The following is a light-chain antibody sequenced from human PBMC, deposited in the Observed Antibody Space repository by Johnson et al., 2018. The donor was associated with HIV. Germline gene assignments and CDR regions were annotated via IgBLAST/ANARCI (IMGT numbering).Light chain of an antibody. V-gene: IGLV1-51*02. CDR1: SSTIGKNY. CDR3: GTWDTSLSAGGV. Sequence: QSVLTQPPSVSAAPGQKVTISCSGSSSTIGKNYVSWYQVLPGTAPKLLIYKNNERPSGIPDRFSGSKSGTSATLGITGLQTGDEADYYGGTWDTSLSAGGVFGTGTKVTVL. J-gene: IGLJ1*01. CDR2: KNN.